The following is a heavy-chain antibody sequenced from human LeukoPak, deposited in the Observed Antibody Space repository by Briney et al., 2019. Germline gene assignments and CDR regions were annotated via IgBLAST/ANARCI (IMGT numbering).Heavy chain of an antibody. CDR1: GFTFSSYG. J-gene: IGHJ6*02. CDR2: ISYDGSNK. V-gene: IGHV3-30*18. D-gene: IGHD6-13*01. Sequence: GGSLRVSCAASGFTFSSYGMHWVRQAPGKGLEWVAVISYDGSNKYYADSVKGRFTISRDNSKNTLYLQMNSLRAEDTAVYYCAKAVMGSSWYADYYYYGMDVWGQGTTVTVSS. CDR3: AKAVMGSSWYADYYYYGMDV.